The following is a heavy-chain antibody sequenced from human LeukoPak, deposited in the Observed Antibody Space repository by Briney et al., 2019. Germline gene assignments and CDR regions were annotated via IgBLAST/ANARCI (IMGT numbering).Heavy chain of an antibody. CDR1: GGSFSGYY. J-gene: IGHJ3*02. CDR3: ARGSIWDAFDI. CDR2: INHSGST. Sequence: SETLSLTCAVYGGSFSGYYWSWIRQPPGKGLEWIGEINHSGSTNYNPSLKSRVTISVDTSKNQFSLKLSSVTAADTAVYYCARGSIWDAFDIWGQGTMVTVSS. D-gene: IGHD6-6*01. V-gene: IGHV4-34*01.